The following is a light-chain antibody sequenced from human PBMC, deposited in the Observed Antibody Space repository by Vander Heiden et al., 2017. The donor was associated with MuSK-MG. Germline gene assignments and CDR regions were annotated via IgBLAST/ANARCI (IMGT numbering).Light chain of an antibody. V-gene: IGKV3-11*01. Sequence: IVLPQSPTILSLSPGERATLSRSASHSLVTYLAWFQQRTGQAPRLLIYDASTRANGIPARLSVSGCWTEFSLTISSLEPEDFAVYYCQQRSFWPLTFGGGTKVEIK. J-gene: IGKJ4*01. CDR2: DAS. CDR3: QQRSFWPLT. CDR1: HSLVTY.